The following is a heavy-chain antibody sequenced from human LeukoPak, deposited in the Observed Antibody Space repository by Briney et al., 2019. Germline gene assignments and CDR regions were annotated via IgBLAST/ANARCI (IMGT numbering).Heavy chain of an antibody. CDR1: GFTVSSNY. D-gene: IGHD3-9*01. CDR2: IYSGGST. J-gene: IGHJ4*02. Sequence: GGSLRLSCAASGFTVSSNYMSWVRQAPGKGLEWVSVIYSGGSTYYADSVEGRFTISRDNSKNTLYLQMNNLRAEDTAVYYCAKGVVLTGYYKVAYFDYWGQGTLVTVSS. CDR3: AKGVVLTGYYKVAYFDY. V-gene: IGHV3-53*01.